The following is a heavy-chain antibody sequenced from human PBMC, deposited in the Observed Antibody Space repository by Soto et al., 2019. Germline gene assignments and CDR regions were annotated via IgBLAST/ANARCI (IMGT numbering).Heavy chain of an antibody. CDR2: INYSGST. CDR1: GGSISTFY. Sequence: KPSETLSLTCTVSGGSISTFYWTWIRQPPGKGLEWIGYINYSGSTNYNPSLKSRVTISVDTSKNQFSLKLSSVTAADTAVYYCARVGGWVSDYWGQGTLVTVSS. D-gene: IGHD3-16*01. CDR3: ARVGGWVSDY. J-gene: IGHJ4*02. V-gene: IGHV4-59*01.